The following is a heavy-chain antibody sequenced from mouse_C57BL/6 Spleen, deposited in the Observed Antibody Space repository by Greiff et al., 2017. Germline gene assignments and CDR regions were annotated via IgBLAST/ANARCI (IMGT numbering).Heavy chain of an antibody. V-gene: IGHV5-17*01. CDR2: ISSGSGTI. J-gene: IGHJ3*01. D-gene: IGHD2-2*01. Sequence: EVQRVESGGGLVKPGGSLKLSCAASGFTFSDYGMHWVRQAPEKGLEWVAYISSGSGTINYADTVKGRFTIARDNAKNTLFLQMTSLRSEDTAMYYCARGYGFAYWGQGTLVTVSA. CDR1: GFTFSDYG. CDR3: ARGYGFAY.